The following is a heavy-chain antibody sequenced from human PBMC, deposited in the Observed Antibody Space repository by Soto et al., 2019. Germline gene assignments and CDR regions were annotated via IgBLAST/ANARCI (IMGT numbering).Heavy chain of an antibody. CDR1: GFTFSSYA. J-gene: IGHJ5*02. CDR3: AREIMQGIAAAGIKGRFDP. CDR2: ISYDGSNK. Sequence: GGSLRLSCAASGFTFSSYAMHWVRQAPGKGLEWVAVISYDGSNKYYADSVKGRFTISRDNSKNTLYLQMNSLRAEDTAVYYCAREIMQGIAAAGIKGRFDPWGQGTLVTVSS. V-gene: IGHV3-30-3*01. D-gene: IGHD6-13*01.